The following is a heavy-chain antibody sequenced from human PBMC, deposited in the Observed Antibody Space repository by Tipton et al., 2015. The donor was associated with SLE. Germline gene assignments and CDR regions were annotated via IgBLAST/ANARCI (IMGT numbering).Heavy chain of an antibody. Sequence: SLRLSCAASGFSFDDYAIHWVRQAPGKGLEWVSGISWNSDNIGYADSVKGRFTISRDNAKNSLFLQMNSLRAEDTALYYCATGAAVMAPYYFDYWGQGTLVTVSS. CDR1: GFSFDDYA. V-gene: IGHV3-9*01. D-gene: IGHD3-16*01. CDR2: ISWNSDNI. CDR3: ATGAAVMAPYYFDY. J-gene: IGHJ4*02.